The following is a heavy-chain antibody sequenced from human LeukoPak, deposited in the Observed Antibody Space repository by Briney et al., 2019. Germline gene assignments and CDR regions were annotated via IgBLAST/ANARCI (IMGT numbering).Heavy chain of an antibody. Sequence: ASVKVSCKASGYTFTSYGISWVRQAPGQGLEWMGWISAYNGNTNYAQKLQGSVTMTTDTSTSTAYMELRSLRSDDTAVYYCARRRIQLSPFDYWGQGTLVTVSS. CDR3: ARRRIQLSPFDY. V-gene: IGHV1-18*01. J-gene: IGHJ4*02. CDR1: GYTFTSYG. CDR2: ISAYNGNT. D-gene: IGHD5-18*01.